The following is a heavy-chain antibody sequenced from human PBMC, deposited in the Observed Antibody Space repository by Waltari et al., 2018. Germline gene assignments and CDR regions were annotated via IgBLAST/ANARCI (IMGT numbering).Heavy chain of an antibody. J-gene: IGHJ3*02. CDR1: GFTFSSYG. V-gene: IGHV3-30*02. CDR3: AKDDNWNDGDAFDI. Sequence: QVQLVESGGGVVQPGGSLRLSCAASGFTFSSYGMHWVRQAPGKGLEWVAFIRYDGSNKYYADSVKGRFTISRDNSKNTLYLQMNSLRAEDTAVYYCAKDDNWNDGDAFDIWGQGTMVTVSS. D-gene: IGHD1-20*01. CDR2: IRYDGSNK.